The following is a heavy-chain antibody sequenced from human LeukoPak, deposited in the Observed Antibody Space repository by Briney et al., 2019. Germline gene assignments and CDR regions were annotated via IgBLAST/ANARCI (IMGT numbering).Heavy chain of an antibody. Sequence: GGSLRLSCAASGFTFSSYAMHWVRQAPGKGLEYVSAISSNGGSTYYANSVKSRFTISRDNSKNTLYLQMGSLRAEDMAVYYCARDHGSGGSCYDYWGQGTLVTVSS. CDR1: GFTFSSYA. D-gene: IGHD2-15*01. V-gene: IGHV3-64*01. CDR3: ARDHGSGGSCYDY. CDR2: ISSNGGST. J-gene: IGHJ4*02.